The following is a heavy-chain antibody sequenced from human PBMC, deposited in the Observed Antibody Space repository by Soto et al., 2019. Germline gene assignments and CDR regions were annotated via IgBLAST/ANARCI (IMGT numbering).Heavy chain of an antibody. V-gene: IGHV3-66*01. D-gene: IGHD3-10*01. J-gene: IGHJ6*03. CDR3: ARESSFYYYMDV. CDR1: GFTVSSNY. Sequence: GGSLRLSCAASGFTVSSNYLSWVRQAPGKGLEWVSVIYSGGGTYYADSVKGRFTISRDSSKNTLYLQMNSLRPEDAAVYYCARESSFYYYMDVWGTGTTVTVSS. CDR2: IYSGGGT.